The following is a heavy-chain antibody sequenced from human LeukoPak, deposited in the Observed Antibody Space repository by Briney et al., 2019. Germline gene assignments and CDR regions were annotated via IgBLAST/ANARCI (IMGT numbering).Heavy chain of an antibody. J-gene: IGHJ3*02. Sequence: GGSLTLSCAPSGLTFTSYAMSWVRHAPGKGLEWVSAISGSGGNTYYTDSVKGRFNISIDNSKNTLYLQMDSVRAEDTAVYYGAKCFVDRAVVPFDDFDTWGQGTMVTVSS. CDR2: ISGSGGNT. CDR3: AKCFVDRAVVPFDDFDT. CDR1: GLTFTSYA. D-gene: IGHD5-18*01. V-gene: IGHV3-23*01.